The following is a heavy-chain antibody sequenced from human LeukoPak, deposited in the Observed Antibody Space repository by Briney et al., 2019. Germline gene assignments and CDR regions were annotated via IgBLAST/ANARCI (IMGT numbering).Heavy chain of an antibody. CDR2: IYTSGST. D-gene: IGHD5-24*01. V-gene: IGHV4-61*02. CDR3: ARDEGDGYDY. CDR1: GGSISSGSYY. Sequence: SETLSLTCTVSGGSISSGSYYWSWIRQPAGKGLEWIGRIYTSGSTNYNPSLKSRVTISVDTSKNQFSLKLSSVTAADTAVYYCARDEGDGYDYWGQGTLVTVSS. J-gene: IGHJ4*02.